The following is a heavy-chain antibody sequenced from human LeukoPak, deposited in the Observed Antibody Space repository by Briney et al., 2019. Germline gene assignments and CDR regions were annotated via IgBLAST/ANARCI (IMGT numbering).Heavy chain of an antibody. CDR3: ARGVVIAPQTFDY. Sequence: SETLSLTCAVSGASISGSGYYLGWIRQPPGKGLEWIGNIYYTGSTYYNASLQSRVTISVDTSKNQFSLKLSSVTAADTAVYYCARGVVIAPQTFDYWGQGTLVTVSS. CDR2: IYYTGST. V-gene: IGHV4-39*07. CDR1: GASISGSGYY. D-gene: IGHD2-21*01. J-gene: IGHJ4*02.